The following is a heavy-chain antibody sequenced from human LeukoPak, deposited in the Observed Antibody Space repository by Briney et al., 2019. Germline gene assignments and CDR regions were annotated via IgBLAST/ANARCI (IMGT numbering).Heavy chain of an antibody. CDR1: GFTFSSYG. V-gene: IGHV3-33*01. D-gene: IGHD3-22*01. CDR2: IWYDGTNK. J-gene: IGHJ4*02. CDR3: ARAAYDNSGYLTL. Sequence: GGSLRLSCVASGFTFSSYGMHWVRQAPGKGLEWVAVIWYDGTNKYYADSVKGRFTISRDSSRNTLYLQMNSLRAEDTAVYYCARAAYDNSGYLTLWGQGTLVTVSS.